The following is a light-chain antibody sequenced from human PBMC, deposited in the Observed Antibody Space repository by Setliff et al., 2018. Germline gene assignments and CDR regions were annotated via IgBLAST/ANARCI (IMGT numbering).Light chain of an antibody. J-gene: IGLJ1*01. V-gene: IGLV2-8*01. Sequence: QSALTQPPSASGSPGRSVTISCTGTSRDVGGYNFVSWYQQHPGKAPKLIISEVTERPSGVPDRFSGSKSGNTASLTVTGLQAEDEADYYCSSYAGSDNYVFGTGTKVTVL. CDR3: SSYAGSDNYV. CDR2: EVT. CDR1: SRDVGGYNF.